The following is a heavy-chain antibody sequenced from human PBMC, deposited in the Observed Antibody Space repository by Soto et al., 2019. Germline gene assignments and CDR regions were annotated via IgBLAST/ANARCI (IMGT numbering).Heavy chain of an antibody. Sequence: EVQLVESGGGLVQPGGSLRLSCAASGFTLSSYSMNWVRQAPGKGLEWVSFISSSSSTIYYADSVKGRFTISRDNAKNSLYLQMISLRYEDTAVYYCARDGSSGWYDFDYWGQGTLVTVSS. CDR1: GFTLSSYS. CDR3: ARDGSSGWYDFDY. CDR2: ISSSSSTI. V-gene: IGHV3-48*02. J-gene: IGHJ4*02. D-gene: IGHD6-19*01.